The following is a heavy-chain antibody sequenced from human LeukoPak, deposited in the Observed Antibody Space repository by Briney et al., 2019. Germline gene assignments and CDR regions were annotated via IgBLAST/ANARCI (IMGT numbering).Heavy chain of an antibody. Sequence: PSQTLSLTCVVSGVSISSGDYYWSWIRQHPGKGLEWIGDIYYSWSTTYNASLRSRVTISADTSKNQFSLKLSSVTAADTAVYYCATRYASGNYHFGSWGQGTLVTVSS. CDR2: IYYSWST. CDR3: ATRYASGNYHFGS. V-gene: IGHV4-31*11. D-gene: IGHD3-10*01. J-gene: IGHJ5*02. CDR1: GVSISSGDYY.